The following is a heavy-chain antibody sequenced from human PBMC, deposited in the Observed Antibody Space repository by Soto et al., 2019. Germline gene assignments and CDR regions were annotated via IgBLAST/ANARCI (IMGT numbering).Heavy chain of an antibody. CDR1: GYTFTSYA. CDR3: ARGDFDWLLYDY. Sequence: EXSVKVSCKASGYTFTSYAMHLVRHSPGQRLEWMGWINAGNGNTKYSQKFQGRVTITRDTSASTAYMELSSMRSEDTAVYYCARGDFDWLLYDYWGQGTLVTVSS. CDR2: INAGNGNT. V-gene: IGHV1-3*01. D-gene: IGHD3-9*01. J-gene: IGHJ4*02.